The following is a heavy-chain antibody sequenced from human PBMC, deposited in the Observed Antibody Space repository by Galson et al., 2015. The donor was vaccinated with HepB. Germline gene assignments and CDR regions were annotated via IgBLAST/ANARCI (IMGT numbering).Heavy chain of an antibody. CDR2: LYWDGDE. Sequence: PALVKPTQTLTLTCTFSGFSLGTGGVGVGWIRQPPGKALEWLALLYWDGDERYSPSLKTRLTITKDTSKNQVVLTMTNMDPVDTATYYCVYKDSVYDTVDFWGQGTLVTVSS. V-gene: IGHV2-5*02. CDR1: GFSLGTGGVG. D-gene: IGHD5/OR15-5a*01. CDR3: VYKDSVYDTVDF. J-gene: IGHJ4*02.